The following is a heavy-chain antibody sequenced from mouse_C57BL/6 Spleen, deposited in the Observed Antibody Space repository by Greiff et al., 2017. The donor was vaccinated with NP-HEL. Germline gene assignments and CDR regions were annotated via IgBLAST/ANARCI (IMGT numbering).Heavy chain of an antibody. Sequence: VQLQQSGAELVRPGASVTLSCKASGYTFTDYEMHWVKQTPVHGLEWIGAIDPETVGTAYSQKFRGKAILTADNSSSTTYMELNSRPSADCAVFYCALDSSAFAWFAYWSQGERVTVSA. CDR1: GYTFTDYE. CDR3: ALDSSAFAWFAY. CDR2: IDPETVGT. D-gene: IGHD3-2*02. V-gene: IGHV1-15*01. J-gene: IGHJ3*01.